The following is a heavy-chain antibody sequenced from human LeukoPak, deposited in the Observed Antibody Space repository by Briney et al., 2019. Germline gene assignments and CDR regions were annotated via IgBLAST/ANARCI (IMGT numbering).Heavy chain of an antibody. CDR3: ARLDY. CDR2: IYYSGST. J-gene: IGHJ4*02. CDR1: GGSISSSSYY. V-gene: IGHV4-39*01. Sequence: SETLSLTCTVSGGSISSSSYYWGWIRQPPGKGLEWTGSIYYSGSTYYTPSLKSRLTISLDTSKNRFSPKLSSVTAADTAVYYCARLDYWGQGTLVTVSS.